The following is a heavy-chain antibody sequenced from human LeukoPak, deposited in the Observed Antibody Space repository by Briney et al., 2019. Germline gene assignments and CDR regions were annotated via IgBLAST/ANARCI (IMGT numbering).Heavy chain of an antibody. Sequence: GGSLRLPCAPSGFTFSLYAMSWLRQSTGKGLEWVSPISGSGVSTYYADSGKGRFTISRDNSKNTLYLQMNSRRAEDTAVYYCAKDLSEQQLALYYYYYMDVWGKGTTVTVSS. V-gene: IGHV3-23*01. J-gene: IGHJ6*03. CDR2: ISGSGVST. CDR3: AKDLSEQQLALYYYYYMDV. D-gene: IGHD6-13*01. CDR1: GFTFSLYA.